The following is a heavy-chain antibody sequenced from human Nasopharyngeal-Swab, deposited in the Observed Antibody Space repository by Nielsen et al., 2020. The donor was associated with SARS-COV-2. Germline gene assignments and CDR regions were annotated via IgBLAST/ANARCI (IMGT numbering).Heavy chain of an antibody. J-gene: IGHJ6*02. D-gene: IGHD3-10*01. CDR2: INHSGST. CDR3: ARGGGGPGSYTMDV. V-gene: IGHV4-34*01. Sequence: SETLSLTCAVYGGSFSGYYWSWIRQPPGKGLEWIGEINHSGSTNYNPSLKSRVTISVDTSKNQFSLKLSSVTAADTAVYYCARGGGGPGSYTMDVWGQGTTVTVSS. CDR1: GGSFSGYY.